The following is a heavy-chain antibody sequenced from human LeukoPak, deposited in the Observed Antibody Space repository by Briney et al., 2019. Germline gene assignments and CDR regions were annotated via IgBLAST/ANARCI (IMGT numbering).Heavy chain of an antibody. D-gene: IGHD3-10*01. CDR2: IAPSSGTT. CDR3: ARASGSSAVPFDY. Sequence: ASVKVSCKASGYTFTSNYMHWVRQAPGQGLEWMGVIAPSSGTTSYAQKFQGRVTMTRDTSTSTLYMELSSLTSEDTAVYYCARASGSSAVPFDYWGRGTLVTVSS. CDR1: GYTFTSNY. J-gene: IGHJ4*02. V-gene: IGHV1-46*01.